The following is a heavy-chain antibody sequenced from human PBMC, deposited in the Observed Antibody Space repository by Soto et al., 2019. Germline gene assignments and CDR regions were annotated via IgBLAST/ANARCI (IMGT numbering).Heavy chain of an antibody. Sequence: QVQLVQSGAEVKKPGASVKVSCKASGYTFTSYGISWVRQAPGQGLEWMGWISAYNGNTNYAQKLQGRVTMTTDTSTSTAYMEPRSLRSDDTAVYYCAREASAATVTRAYYYYYYGMDVWGQGTTVTVSS. D-gene: IGHD4-4*01. J-gene: IGHJ6*02. CDR2: ISAYNGNT. CDR1: GYTFTSYG. CDR3: AREASAATVTRAYYYYYYGMDV. V-gene: IGHV1-18*01.